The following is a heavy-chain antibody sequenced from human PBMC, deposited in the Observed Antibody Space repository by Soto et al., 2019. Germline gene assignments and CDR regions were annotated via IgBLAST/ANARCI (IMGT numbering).Heavy chain of an antibody. Sequence: SETLSLTCTVSGDSISGYYWSWIRQPPGKGLEWIGYVYYSGSTNYNPSLKSRVTISVDTSKNQLSLKLNSVTAADTAVYYCARVYCTSVRCYGYCDNWGPETLVTVAS. D-gene: IGHD2-2*01. CDR3: ARVYCTSVRCYGYCDN. CDR2: VYYSGST. J-gene: IGHJ4*02. V-gene: IGHV4-59*01. CDR1: GDSISGYY.